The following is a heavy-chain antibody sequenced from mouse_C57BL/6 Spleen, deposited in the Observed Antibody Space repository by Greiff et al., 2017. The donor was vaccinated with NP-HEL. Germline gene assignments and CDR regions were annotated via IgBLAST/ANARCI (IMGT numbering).Heavy chain of an antibody. CDR2: IYPGDGDT. V-gene: IGHV1-80*01. Sequence: QVQLKQSGAELVKPGASVKISCKASGYAFSSYWMNWVKQRPGKGLEWIGQIYPGDGDTNYNGKFKGKATLTADKSSSTAYMQLSSLTSEDSAVYVFARSYYGSSYGYWGQGTTLTVSS. D-gene: IGHD1-1*01. J-gene: IGHJ2*01. CDR1: GYAFSSYW. CDR3: ARSYYGSSYGY.